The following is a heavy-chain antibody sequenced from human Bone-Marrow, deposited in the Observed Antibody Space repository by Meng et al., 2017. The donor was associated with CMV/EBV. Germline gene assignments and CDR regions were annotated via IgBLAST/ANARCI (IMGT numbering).Heavy chain of an antibody. CDR1: GDPISSYY. V-gene: IGHV4-59*01. J-gene: IGHJ5*02. CDR2: IYNSGST. CDR3: ARASIVGVTLWFDP. Sequence: SETLSLTCTVSGDPISSYYWSWIRQPPGKELEWIGYIYNSGSTNHNPSLKSRVTILVDMSKNQFSLKLISVTAADTAVYYCARASIVGVTLWFDPWGPGNRVNGAS. D-gene: IGHD1-26*01.